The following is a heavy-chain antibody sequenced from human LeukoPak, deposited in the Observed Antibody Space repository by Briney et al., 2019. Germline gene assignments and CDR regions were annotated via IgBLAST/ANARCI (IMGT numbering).Heavy chain of an antibody. D-gene: IGHD1-26*01. CDR1: GYTFTSYG. CDR3: AREWGSSGSYFDY. V-gene: IGHV1-18*01. CDR2: ISAYNGNT. Sequence: GASVKVSCKASGYTFTSYGISWVRQAPGQGLEWMGWISAYNGNTNYAQKLQDRVTITADESTSTAYMELSSLRSDDTAVYYCAREWGSSGSYFDYWGPGTLVTVSS. J-gene: IGHJ4*02.